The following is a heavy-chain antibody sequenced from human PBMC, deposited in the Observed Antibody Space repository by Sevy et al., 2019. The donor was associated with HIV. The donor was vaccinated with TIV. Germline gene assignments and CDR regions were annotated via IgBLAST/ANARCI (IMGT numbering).Heavy chain of an antibody. V-gene: IGHV1-24*01. CDR1: GYTLTELS. Sequence: ASVKVSCKVSGYTLTELSMHWVRQAPGKGLEWMGSFDPEDGETIYAQNFQGRVTMTEDRSSDTAYMELSSLRSEDTAMYYCATTKDYYDSSGYPFDYWGQGTLVTVSS. CDR2: FDPEDGET. CDR3: ATTKDYYDSSGYPFDY. D-gene: IGHD3-22*01. J-gene: IGHJ4*02.